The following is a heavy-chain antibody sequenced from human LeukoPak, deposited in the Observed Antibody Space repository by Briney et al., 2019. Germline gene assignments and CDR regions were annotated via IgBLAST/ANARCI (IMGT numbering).Heavy chain of an antibody. CDR2: INPNSGGT. V-gene: IGHV1-2*02. J-gene: IGHJ4*02. D-gene: IGHD1-1*01. CDR1: GYTFTGYY. CDR3: AREGVDWNHSVYYFDY. Sequence: ASVKVSCKASGYTFTGYYMHWVRQAPGQGLEWMGWINPNSGGTNYAQKFQGRVTMTRDTYISTAYMELSRLRSDDTAVYYCAREGVDWNHSVYYFDYWGQGTLVTVSS.